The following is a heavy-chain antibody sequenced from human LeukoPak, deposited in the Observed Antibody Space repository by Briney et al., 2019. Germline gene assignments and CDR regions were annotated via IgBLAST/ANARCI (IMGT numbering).Heavy chain of an antibody. J-gene: IGHJ3*02. CDR2: IYHSGST. Sequence: PSGTLSLTCAVSGGSISSSNWWSWVRQPPGKGLEWIGEIYHSGSTNYNPSLKSRVTISVDKSKNQFSLKLSSVTAADTAVYYCARSGYSSAEGAFDIWGQGTMVTVSS. D-gene: IGHD6-19*01. V-gene: IGHV4-4*02. CDR3: ARSGYSSAEGAFDI. CDR1: GGSISSSNW.